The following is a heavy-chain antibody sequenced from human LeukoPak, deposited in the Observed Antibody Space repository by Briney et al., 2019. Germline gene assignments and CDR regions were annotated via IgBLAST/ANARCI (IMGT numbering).Heavy chain of an antibody. CDR1: GYTFTSYG. D-gene: IGHD2-2*02. CDR2: ISAYNGNT. Sequence: SVKVSCKASGYTFTSYGISWVRQAPGQGLEWMGWISAYNGNTNYAQKVQGRVTMTTDTSTSAAYMELRSLRSDDTAVYYCARVKGCSSTSCYRHYYYMDVWGKGTTVTVSS. V-gene: IGHV1-18*01. CDR3: ARVKGCSSTSCYRHYYYMDV. J-gene: IGHJ6*03.